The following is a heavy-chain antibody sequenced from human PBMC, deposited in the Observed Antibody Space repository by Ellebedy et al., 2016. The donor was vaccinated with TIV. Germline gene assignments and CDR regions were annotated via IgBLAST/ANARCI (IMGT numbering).Heavy chain of an antibody. CDR3: VKGYRAAGVFDY. V-gene: IGHV3-64D*06. CDR2: ISSNGGST. J-gene: IGHJ4*02. CDR1: GFTFSSYA. D-gene: IGHD6-13*01. Sequence: GESLKISCSASGFTFSSYAMHWVRQAPGKGLEYVSAISSNGGSTYYADSVKGRFTISRDNSKNTLYLQMSSLRAEDTAVYYCVKGYRAAGVFDYWGQGTLVTVSS.